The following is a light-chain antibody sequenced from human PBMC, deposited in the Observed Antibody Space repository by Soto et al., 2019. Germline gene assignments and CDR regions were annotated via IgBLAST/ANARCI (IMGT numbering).Light chain of an antibody. CDR2: KAS. Sequence: DIQMTQSPSTLSASVGDRVTITCRASQSISSWFAWYQQKPGKAPKLLIYKASSLERGVPSRFSGSGSGTEFTLTISSLQPDDFATYYCQQYNSDPWTFGQGTKVEIK. J-gene: IGKJ1*01. V-gene: IGKV1-5*03. CDR3: QQYNSDPWT. CDR1: QSISSW.